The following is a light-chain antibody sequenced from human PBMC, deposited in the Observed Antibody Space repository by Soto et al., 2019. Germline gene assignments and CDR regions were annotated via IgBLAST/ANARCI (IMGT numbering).Light chain of an antibody. J-gene: IGLJ1*01. CDR1: SSDVGAFNY. CDR3: CSYAGSSSSI. V-gene: IGLV2-23*02. Sequence: QSVLTQPPSVSGSPGQSVTISCTGTSSDVGAFNYVSWYQHHPGKVPKFLIYEVTKRPSGVSNRFSGSKSGNTASLTISGLQPEDEADYYCCSYAGSSSSIFGTGTKVTVL. CDR2: EVT.